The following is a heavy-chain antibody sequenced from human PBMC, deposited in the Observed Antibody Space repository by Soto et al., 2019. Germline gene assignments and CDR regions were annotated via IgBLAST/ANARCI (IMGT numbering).Heavy chain of an antibody. D-gene: IGHD3-10*01. V-gene: IGHV3-11*04. CDR1: GFTVSSNY. J-gene: IGHJ6*02. CDR2: ISSSGSTI. CDR3: ARDLRDYYGSGSYLGGYYYYYGMDV. Sequence: GSLRLSCAASGFTVSSNYMSWVRQAPGKGLEWVSYISSSGSTIYYADSVKGRFTISRDNAKNSPYLQMNSLRAEDTAVYYCARDLRDYYGSGSYLGGYYYYYGMDVWGQGTTVTVSS.